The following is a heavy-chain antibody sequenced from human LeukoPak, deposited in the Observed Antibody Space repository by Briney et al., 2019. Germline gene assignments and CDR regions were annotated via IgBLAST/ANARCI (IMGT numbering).Heavy chain of an antibody. V-gene: IGHV4-34*01. D-gene: IGHD1-7*01. CDR2: INHSGST. CDR3: AGMIDNWNYIRWFDP. J-gene: IGHJ5*02. Sequence: SETLSLTCAVYGGSFSGYYWSWIRQPPGKGLEWIGEINHSGSTNYNPSLKSRVTISVDTSKNQFSLKLSSVTAADTAVYYCAGMIDNWNYIRWFDPWGQGTLVTVSS. CDR1: GGSFSGYY.